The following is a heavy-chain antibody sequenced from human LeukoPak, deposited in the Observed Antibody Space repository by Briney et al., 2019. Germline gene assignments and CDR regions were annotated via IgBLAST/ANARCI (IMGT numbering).Heavy chain of an antibody. CDR2: ISSSSSTI. J-gene: IGHJ6*02. V-gene: IGHV3-48*04. CDR1: GFTFSSYS. D-gene: IGHD1-26*01. CDR3: ARQPPRYSGGYYFCYGMDV. Sequence: GGSLRLSCAASGFTFSSYSMYLVRQAPGKGLEWVAYISSSSSTIYYADSVKGRFTISRDNAKNSLYLKMNSLRAEDTAVYYCARQPPRYSGGYYFCYGMDVWGQGTTVTVSS.